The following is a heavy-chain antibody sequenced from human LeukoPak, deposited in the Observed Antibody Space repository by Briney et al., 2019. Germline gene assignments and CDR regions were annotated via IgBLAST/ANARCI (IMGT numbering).Heavy chain of an antibody. J-gene: IGHJ4*02. CDR3: ARELPFDY. V-gene: IGHV3-74*01. CDR2: ISGDGSST. Sequence: TGGSLRLSCAASGFTFSSYWMHWVRQTPGKGLVWVSRISGDGSSTTYAESVKGRFTISRDNAKNTLYLQMNSLRAEDTAVYYCARELPFDYWGQGTLVTVPS. CDR1: GFTFSSYW.